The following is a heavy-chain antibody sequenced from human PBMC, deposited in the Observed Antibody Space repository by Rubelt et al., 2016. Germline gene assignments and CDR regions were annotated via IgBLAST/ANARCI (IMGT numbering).Heavy chain of an antibody. D-gene: IGHD3-3*01. CDR2: GST. J-gene: IGHJ4*02. Sequence: GSTFYNPSLKSRVTISVDTSKNQFSLKLSSVTAADTAVYYCASRPFWSGYYFDYWGQGTLVTVSS. CDR3: ASRPFWSGYYFDY. V-gene: IGHV4-39*01.